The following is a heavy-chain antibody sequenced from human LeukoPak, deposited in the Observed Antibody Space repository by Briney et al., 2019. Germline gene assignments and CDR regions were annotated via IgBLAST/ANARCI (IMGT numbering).Heavy chain of an antibody. CDR1: GFTFSTYR. Sequence: GGSLRLSCAASGFTFSTYRMNWVRQAPGKGLEWVSYTSSSSSTIYCADSVKGRFTISRDNAKNSLYLQMNSLRAEDTGAYYCARLAHDAFDIWGQGTLVTVSS. D-gene: IGHD2-15*01. CDR3: ARLAHDAFDI. V-gene: IGHV3-48*01. CDR2: TSSSSSTI. J-gene: IGHJ3*02.